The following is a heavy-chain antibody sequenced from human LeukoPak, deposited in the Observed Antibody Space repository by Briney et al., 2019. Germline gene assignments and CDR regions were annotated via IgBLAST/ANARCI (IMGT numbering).Heavy chain of an antibody. CDR1: GGSFSGYY. V-gene: IGHV4-34*01. CDR2: INHSGST. J-gene: IGHJ5*02. Sequence: SETLSLTCAVYGGSFSGYYWSWIRQPPGKGLEWIGEINHSGSTNYNPSLKSRVTISVDTSKNQFSLKLSSVTAADTAVYYCAREYCSSTSCYGWCDPWGQGTLVTVSS. CDR3: AREYCSSTSCYGWCDP. D-gene: IGHD2-2*01.